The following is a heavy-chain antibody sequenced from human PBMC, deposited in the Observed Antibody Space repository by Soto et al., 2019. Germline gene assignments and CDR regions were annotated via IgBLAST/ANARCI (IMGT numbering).Heavy chain of an antibody. CDR2: IYYSGST. Sequence: QVQLQESGPGLVKPSQTLSLTCPVSGGSISSGDYYWSWIRQPPGKGLEWIGYIYYSGSTYYNPSLKSRVTISVDTSKNQFSLKLSSVTAADTAVYYCARGGGITMVRGVVPLEYFQHWGQGTLVTVSS. J-gene: IGHJ1*01. V-gene: IGHV4-30-4*01. D-gene: IGHD3-10*01. CDR3: ARGGGITMVRGVVPLEYFQH. CDR1: GGSISSGDYY.